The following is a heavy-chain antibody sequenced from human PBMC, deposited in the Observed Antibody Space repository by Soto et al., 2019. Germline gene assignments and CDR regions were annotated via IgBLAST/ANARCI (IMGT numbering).Heavy chain of an antibody. V-gene: IGHV4-59*02. CDR1: GGSVSTYF. CDR3: ARAAGYKAAAFDI. CDR2: IYYSGST. Sequence: SETLSLTCTVSGGSVSTYFWSWIRQPPGKGLEWIGYIYYSGSTNYNPSLKSRVTISVDTSKNQFSLKVSSVTAADTAVYYCARAAGYKAAAFDIWGQGTMVTVSS. J-gene: IGHJ3*02. D-gene: IGHD5-18*01.